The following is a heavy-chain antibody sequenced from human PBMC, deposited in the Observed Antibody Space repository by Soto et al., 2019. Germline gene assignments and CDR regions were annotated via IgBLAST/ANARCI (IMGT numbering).Heavy chain of an antibody. V-gene: IGHV3-7*01. J-gene: IGHJ6*02. CDR2: IKQDGSEK. CDR1: GFTFSSYW. CDR3: ARDPSGSKPRPYYYGMDV. Sequence: GGSLRLSCAASGFTFSSYWMSWVRQAPGKGLKWVANIKQDGSEKYYVDSVKGRFTISRDNAKNSLYLQMNSLRAEDTAVYYCARDPSGSKPRPYYYGMDVWGQGTTVTVSS.